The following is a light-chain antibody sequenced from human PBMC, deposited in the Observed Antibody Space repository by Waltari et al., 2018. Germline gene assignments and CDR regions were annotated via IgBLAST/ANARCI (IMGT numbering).Light chain of an antibody. CDR3: SLYADSTTNVL. CDR1: SSDIGSYNL. J-gene: IGLJ2*01. V-gene: IGLV2-23*02. Sequence: QSALTQPASVSGSPGQSITIPCIGTSSDIGSYNLVAWYQQQPGKAPKLMIYEVSKCLSRVSHLYSGSKSGNTASLTFSGRQAEDEADYYCSLYADSTTNVLFGGGTKLTVL. CDR2: EVS.